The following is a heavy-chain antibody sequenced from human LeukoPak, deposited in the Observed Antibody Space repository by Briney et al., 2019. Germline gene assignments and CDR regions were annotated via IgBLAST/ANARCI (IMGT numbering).Heavy chain of an antibody. V-gene: IGHV3-33*01. J-gene: IGHJ4*02. D-gene: IGHD4-17*01. CDR3: AREDGDYPYYFDY. CDR1: GFTFSSYG. CDR2: IWYDGSNK. Sequence: GRSLRLSCAASGFTFSSYGMHWVRQAPGKGLEWVAVIWYDGSNKYYADSVKDRFTISRDNSKNTLYLQMNSLRAEDTAVYYCAREDGDYPYYFDYWGQGTLVTVSS.